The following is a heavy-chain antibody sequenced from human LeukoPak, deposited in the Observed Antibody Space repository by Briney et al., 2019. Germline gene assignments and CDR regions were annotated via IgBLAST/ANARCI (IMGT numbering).Heavy chain of an antibody. CDR2: ISGGGDIT. Sequence: GGSLRLSCAASGFRFSSYGMNWVRQAPGKGLEWVSGISGGGDITYYADSVKGRFTISRDNSKNMLYLQMNSLRAEDTAVYYCARESAAAGYYYYYMDVWGKGTTVTVSS. J-gene: IGHJ6*03. CDR1: GFRFSSYG. V-gene: IGHV3-23*01. CDR3: ARESAAAGYYYYYMDV. D-gene: IGHD6-13*01.